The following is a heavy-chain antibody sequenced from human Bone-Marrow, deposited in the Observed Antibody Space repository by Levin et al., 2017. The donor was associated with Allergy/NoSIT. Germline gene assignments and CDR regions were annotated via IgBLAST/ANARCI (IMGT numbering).Heavy chain of an antibody. CDR3: TTDHGGSSPVDY. Sequence: GGSLRLSCAASGFTFSNAWMSWVRQAPGKGLEWVGRIKSKTDGGTTDYAAPVKGRFTISRDDSKNTLYLQMNSLKTEDTAVYYCTTDHGGSSPVDYWGQGTLVTVSS. J-gene: IGHJ4*02. CDR2: IKSKTDGGTT. V-gene: IGHV3-15*01. CDR1: GFTFSNAW. D-gene: IGHD1-26*01.